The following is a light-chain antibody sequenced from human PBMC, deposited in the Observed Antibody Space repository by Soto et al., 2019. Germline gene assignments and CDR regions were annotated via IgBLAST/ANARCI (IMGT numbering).Light chain of an antibody. Sequence: DIQMTQSPSTLSASVRDRVTITCRASPSISTWLAWYQQKPGKAPKLLMYKASDLESGVPSRFSVSGSGTEFTLTISSLQPDDFATYYCQQYNSYPYTFGQGTKLEIK. CDR2: KAS. V-gene: IGKV1-5*03. CDR3: QQYNSYPYT. CDR1: PSISTW. J-gene: IGKJ2*01.